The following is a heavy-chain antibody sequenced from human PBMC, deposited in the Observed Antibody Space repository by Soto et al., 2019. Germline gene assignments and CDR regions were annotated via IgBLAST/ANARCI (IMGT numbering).Heavy chain of an antibody. J-gene: IGHJ3*02. Sequence: TLSLTCTVSGASISSGGYYWSWIRQHPGKGLEWMGYIYYSGSPYYHPSLKSRVTISIDTSKNEFSLKMSSVTAADTAVYYCARVPSNYYGSAAFDIWDQGTMVTVSS. D-gene: IGHD3-22*01. V-gene: IGHV4-31*03. CDR1: GASISSGGYY. CDR3: ARVPSNYYGSAAFDI. CDR2: IYYSGSP.